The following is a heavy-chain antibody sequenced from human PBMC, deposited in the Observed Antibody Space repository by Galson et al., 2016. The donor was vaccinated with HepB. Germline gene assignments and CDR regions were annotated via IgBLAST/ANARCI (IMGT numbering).Heavy chain of an antibody. CDR3: ASGYTSGR. CDR1: GFTFSGYG. V-gene: IGHV3-33*01. J-gene: IGHJ4*02. CDR2: IWYDGSDK. D-gene: IGHD6-19*01. Sequence: SLRLSCAASGFTFSGYGMHWVRQAPGKGLEWVAMIWYDGSDKHYADSVKGRFTISRDNSKNTLYLQMNTLRVEDTAVYFCASGYTSGRWGQGALVTVSS.